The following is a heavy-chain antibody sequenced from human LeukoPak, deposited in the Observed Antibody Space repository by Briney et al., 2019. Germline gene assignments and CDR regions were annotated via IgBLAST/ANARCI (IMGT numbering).Heavy chain of an antibody. J-gene: IGHJ4*02. CDR1: GFTFSSYW. D-gene: IGHD1-14*01. CDR2: IASDGSST. V-gene: IGHV3-74*01. CDR3: AREGPGLDY. Sequence: GGSLRLSCAASGFTFSSYWMNWVRQAPGKGLVWVSRIASDGSSTTYADSVKGRFSISRDNAKNTLYLQMNSLRAEDTAVYYCAREGPGLDYWGQGTLVTVSS.